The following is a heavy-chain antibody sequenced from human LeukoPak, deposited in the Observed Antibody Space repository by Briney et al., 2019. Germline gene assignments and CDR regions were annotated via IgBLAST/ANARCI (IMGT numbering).Heavy chain of an antibody. CDR1: GGSISSYY. V-gene: IGHV4-59*01. J-gene: IGHJ4*02. CDR2: IYYSGST. D-gene: IGHD3-10*01. CDR3: ARGASGSGTMAY. Sequence: SETLSLTCTVSGGSISSYYWSRIRQPPGKGLEWIGYIYYSGSTNYNPSLKSRVTISVDTSKSQFSLKLSSVTAADTAVYYCARGASGSGTMAYWGQGTLVTVSS.